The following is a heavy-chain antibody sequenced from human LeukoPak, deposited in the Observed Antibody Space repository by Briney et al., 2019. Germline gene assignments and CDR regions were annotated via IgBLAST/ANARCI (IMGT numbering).Heavy chain of an antibody. CDR2: INPNSGGT. CDR1: GYTFTGYY. J-gene: IGHJ4*02. D-gene: IGHD6-19*01. Sequence: ASVKVSCKASGYTFTGYYMHWVRQAPGQGLEWMGWINPNSGGTNYAQEFQGRVTMTRDTSISTAYMELSRLRSDDTAVYYCASFRDEQWLASYWGQGTLVTVSS. CDR3: ASFRDEQWLASY. V-gene: IGHV1-2*02.